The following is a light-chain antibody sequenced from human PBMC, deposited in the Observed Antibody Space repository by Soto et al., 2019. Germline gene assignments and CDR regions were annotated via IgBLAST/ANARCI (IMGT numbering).Light chain of an antibody. J-gene: IGKJ4*01. Sequence: MTQSPSSLSASVGDRVTITCRASQSISNYLNWYQHKPGEAPKLLIYLGSNRASGVPDRFSGSGSGTDFTLKISRVEAEDVGVYYCMQALQTPPTFGGGTKVEIK. CDR1: QSISNY. CDR3: MQALQTPPT. CDR2: LGS. V-gene: IGKV2-28*01.